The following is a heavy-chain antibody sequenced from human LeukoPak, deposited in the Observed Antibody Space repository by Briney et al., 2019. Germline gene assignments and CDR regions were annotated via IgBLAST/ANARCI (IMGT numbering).Heavy chain of an antibody. CDR3: AKLVTHFDY. CDR1: GFTFSSYA. V-gene: IGHV3-23*01. CDR2: ISGSGGNT. D-gene: IGHD4-23*01. Sequence: PGGSLRLSCAASGFTFSSYAMSWVRQAPGKGLEWVSSISGSGGNTYYADSVKGRFTISRDNSKNTLYMQMKSLRAEDTAVYYCAKLVTHFDYWGQGTLVTVSS. J-gene: IGHJ4*02.